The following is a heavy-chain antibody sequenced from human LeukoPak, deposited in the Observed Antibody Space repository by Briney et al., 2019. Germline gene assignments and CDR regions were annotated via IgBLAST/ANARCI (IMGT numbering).Heavy chain of an antibody. V-gene: IGHV1-2*02. J-gene: IGHJ4*02. Sequence: VASVKVSCKASGYTFTGYYMHWVRQAPGQGLEWMGWINPNSGGTNYAQKFQGRVTMTRDTSISTAYMELSRLRSDDTAVYYCAKEARLWFGDHIDYWGQGTLVTVSS. CDR2: INPNSGGT. CDR3: AKEARLWFGDHIDY. D-gene: IGHD3-10*01. CDR1: GYTFTGYY.